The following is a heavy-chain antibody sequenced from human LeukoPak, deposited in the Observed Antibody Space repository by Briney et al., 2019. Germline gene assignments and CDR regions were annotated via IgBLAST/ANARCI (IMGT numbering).Heavy chain of an antibody. CDR2: IIPIFGTA. CDR1: GGTFSSYA. V-gene: IGHV1-69*13. Sequence: ASVKVSCKASGGTFSSYAISWVRQAPGQGLEWMGGIIPIFGTANYAQKFQGRVTITADESTSTAYMELSSLRSEDTAVYYCARDWDIVVVPAAIYYYGMDVWGQGTTVTVSS. J-gene: IGHJ6*02. D-gene: IGHD2-2*01. CDR3: ARDWDIVVVPAAIYYYGMDV.